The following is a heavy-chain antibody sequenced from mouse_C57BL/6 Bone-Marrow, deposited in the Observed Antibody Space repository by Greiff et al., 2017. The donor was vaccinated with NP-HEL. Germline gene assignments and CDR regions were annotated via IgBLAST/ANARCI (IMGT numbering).Heavy chain of an antibody. D-gene: IGHD1-1*01. CDR3: ARGGYYGSSHFDV. CDR2: IYPGDGDT. Sequence: VMLVESGPELVKPGASVKISCKASGYAFSSSWMNWVKQRPGKGLEWIGRIYPGDGDTNYNGKFKGKATLTADKSSSTAYMQLSSLTSEDSAVYFCARGGYYGSSHFDVWGTGTTVTVSS. V-gene: IGHV1-82*01. J-gene: IGHJ1*03. CDR1: GYAFSSSW.